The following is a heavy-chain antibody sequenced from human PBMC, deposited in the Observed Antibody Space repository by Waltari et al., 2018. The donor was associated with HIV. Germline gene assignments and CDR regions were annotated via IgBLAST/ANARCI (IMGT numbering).Heavy chain of an antibody. D-gene: IGHD3-22*01. Sequence: QVQLVESGGGVVQPGRSLRLSCAASGLILSTYAMHWVRQAPGKGLEWVGVISYDGSNEYYADSVKGRFTISRDNSKNTLYMQMNGLRAEDTAIYYCARYDSTTYYQDTHPYWGQGTLVTVSS. V-gene: IGHV3-30*01. J-gene: IGHJ4*02. CDR3: ARYDSTTYYQDTHPY. CDR1: GLILSTYA. CDR2: ISYDGSNE.